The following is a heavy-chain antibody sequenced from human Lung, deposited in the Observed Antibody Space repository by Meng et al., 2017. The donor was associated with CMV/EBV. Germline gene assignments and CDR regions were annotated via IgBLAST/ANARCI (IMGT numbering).Heavy chain of an antibody. V-gene: IGHV4-4*02. CDR3: LRRSGGSV. CDR2: IPHRGSS. CDR1: GDSITNHNW. D-gene: IGHD3-10*01. J-gene: IGHJ1*01. Sequence: RASGPALVEASATLSRTGAVPGDSITNHNWWAWVRQPPGQGLEWIGEIPHRGSSAYTPSLKSRVSMSIDKSKNQVSLKLTSVTAADTAVYHCLRRSGGSVWGQGTLVTVSS.